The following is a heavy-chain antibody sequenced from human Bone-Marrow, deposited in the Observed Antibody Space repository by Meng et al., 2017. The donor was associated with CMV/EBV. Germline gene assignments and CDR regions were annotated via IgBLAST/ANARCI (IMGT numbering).Heavy chain of an antibody. J-gene: IGHJ4*02. D-gene: IGHD3-22*01. CDR1: GFTFNTYW. CDR2: ITSDGSST. V-gene: IGHV3-74*01. Sequence: GESLKISCAASGFTFNTYWMHWVRQAPGKGLVWVSRITSDGSSTTYADSVKGRFTISRDNAKNTLYLQMNSLGAEDTAVYYCAREYRLKYDSSGFDFWGQGTLVTVPS. CDR3: AREYRLKYDSSGFDF.